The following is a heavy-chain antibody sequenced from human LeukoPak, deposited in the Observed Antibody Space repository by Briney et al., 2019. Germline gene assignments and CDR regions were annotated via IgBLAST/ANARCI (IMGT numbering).Heavy chain of an antibody. Sequence: GGALRLSCAASGFTFSSYGMSWVRQAPGKGLEGVSDISGSGGSTYYADSVKGRFTISRDNSKNTLYLQMNSLRAQDTAAYYCARSPTSWYFDYWGQGTLVTVSS. CDR2: ISGSGGST. CDR3: ARSPTSWYFDY. J-gene: IGHJ4*02. CDR1: GFTFSSYG. V-gene: IGHV3-23*01. D-gene: IGHD2-2*01.